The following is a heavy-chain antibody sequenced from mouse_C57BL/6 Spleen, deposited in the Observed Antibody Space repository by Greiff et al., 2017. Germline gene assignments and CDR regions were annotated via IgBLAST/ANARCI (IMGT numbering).Heavy chain of an antibody. CDR1: GYTFTSYW. D-gene: IGHD3-2*02. CDR3: ASRSSGLYAMDY. Sequence: QVQLKQPGAELVMPGASVKLSCKASGYTFTSYWMHWVKQRPGQGLEWIGEIDPSDSYTNYNQKFKGKSTLTVDKSSSTAYMQLSSLTSEDSAVYYCASRSSGLYAMDYWGQGTSVTVSS. V-gene: IGHV1-69*01. CDR2: IDPSDSYT. J-gene: IGHJ4*01.